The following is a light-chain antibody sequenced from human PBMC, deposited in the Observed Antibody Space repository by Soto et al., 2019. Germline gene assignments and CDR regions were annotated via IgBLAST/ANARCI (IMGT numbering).Light chain of an antibody. J-gene: IGKJ4*01. V-gene: IGKV1-39*01. CDR1: QSISSY. CDR2: AGS. CDR3: QQSYSTPLT. Sequence: DIQMTQSPSSLSASVGDRVTITSRASQSISSYLNWYQQKPGKAPKLLIYAGSSLQSGVPSRFSGSGSGTDFTLTISSLKPEDFAIYYCQQSYSTPLTFGGGTKVEIK.